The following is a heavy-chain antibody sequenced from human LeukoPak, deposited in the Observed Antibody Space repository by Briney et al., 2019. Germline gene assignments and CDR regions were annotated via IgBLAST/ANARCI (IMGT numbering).Heavy chain of an antibody. CDR3: ANHRHYYYYMDV. CDR2: IKSTNDGETT. CDR1: GFIFSSAW. Sequence: GGSLRLSCAASGFIFSSAWMSWVRRAPGKGLEWVGRIKSTNDGETTDYAAPVKGRFTISRDDSKNMLYLQMNSLRAEDTAVYYCANHRHYYYYMDVWGKGTTVTISS. J-gene: IGHJ6*03. V-gene: IGHV3-15*01.